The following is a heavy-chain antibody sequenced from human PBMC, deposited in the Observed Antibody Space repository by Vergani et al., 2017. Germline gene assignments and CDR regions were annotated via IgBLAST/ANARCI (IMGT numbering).Heavy chain of an antibody. CDR3: AREGDVDTAMVTGYYYGMDF. CDR2: IIPILGIA. V-gene: IGHV1-69*08. D-gene: IGHD5-18*01. Sequence: QVQLVQSGAEVKKPGSSVKVSCKASGGTFSSYTISWVRQAPGQGLEWMGRIIPILGIANYAQKFQGRVTITADKSTSTAYMELSSLRSEDTAVYYCAREGDVDTAMVTGYYYGMDFWGQGP. J-gene: IGHJ6*02. CDR1: GGTFSSYT.